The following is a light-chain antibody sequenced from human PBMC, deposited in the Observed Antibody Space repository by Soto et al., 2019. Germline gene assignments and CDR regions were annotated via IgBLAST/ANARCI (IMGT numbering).Light chain of an antibody. CDR1: QSVRSN. CDR3: QQYGNSRGT. CDR2: GAS. J-gene: IGKJ1*01. V-gene: IGKV3-20*01. Sequence: DIVLTQSPATLSVSPGERATLSCRASQSVRSNLAWYQQKPGQAPRLLIYGASSRATGIPDRFSGSGSGTDFTLTISGLEPEDSAVYYCQQYGNSRGTFGQGTKVDI.